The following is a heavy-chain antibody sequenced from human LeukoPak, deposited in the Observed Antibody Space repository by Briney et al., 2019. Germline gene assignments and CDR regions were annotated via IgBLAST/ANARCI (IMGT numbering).Heavy chain of an antibody. CDR2: IYHSGYT. Sequence: SETLSLTCNVSGYSISSGYYWAWIRQAPGKGLEWIGSIYHSGYTHYNPSLKGRVTISVDTSKNDFSLKLSSVAAADTAIYYCARDMNPTHYFDYWGQRTLVTVS. CDR3: ARDMNPTHYFDY. V-gene: IGHV4-38-2*02. CDR1: GYSISSGYY. D-gene: IGHD3-16*01. J-gene: IGHJ4*02.